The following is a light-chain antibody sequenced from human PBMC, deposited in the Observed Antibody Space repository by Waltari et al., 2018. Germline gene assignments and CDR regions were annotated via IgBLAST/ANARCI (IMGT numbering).Light chain of an antibody. V-gene: IGLV2-14*03. J-gene: IGLJ3*02. CDR1: RSAVGFYIY. CDR3: NSYTGSSSWV. Sequence: QSALTQPASVSGSPGQSITISCTGTRSAVGFYIYVSWYQQYPGKAPKLIIYDFFQRPSGVSNRFSGSKSGNTASLTISGLQTEDEGDYYCNSYTGSSSWVFGGGTKLTVL. CDR2: DFF.